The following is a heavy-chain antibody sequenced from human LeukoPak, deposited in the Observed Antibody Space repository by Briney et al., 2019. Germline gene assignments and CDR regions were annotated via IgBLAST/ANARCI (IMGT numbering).Heavy chain of an antibody. Sequence: SETLSLTCAVYGGSFSGYYWSWIRQPPGKGLEWIGEINHSGSTNYNPSLKSRVTISVDTSKNQFSLKPSSVTAADTAVYYCAREQMVRGVIISYYYGMDVWGQGTTVTVSS. CDR1: GGSFSGYY. CDR3: AREQMVRGVIISYYYGMDV. D-gene: IGHD3-10*01. J-gene: IGHJ6*02. CDR2: INHSGST. V-gene: IGHV4-34*01.